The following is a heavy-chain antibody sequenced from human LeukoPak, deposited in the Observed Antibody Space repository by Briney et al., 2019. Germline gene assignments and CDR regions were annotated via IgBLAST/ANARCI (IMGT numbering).Heavy chain of an antibody. CDR2: IGGSGGGT. CDR1: AFTCNSFA. J-gene: IGHJ4*02. V-gene: IGHV3-23*01. CDR3: AKDRSTGYYRFDY. D-gene: IGHD1-26*01. Sequence: PGGSLRFSCAASAFTCNSFAWRRLRQTPGKGLEWGSGIGGSGGGTYYADFVKGRFTISRDNSKKTLYLQMKSLRVDETAVYYCAKDRSTGYYRFDYWGQGTLVTVSS.